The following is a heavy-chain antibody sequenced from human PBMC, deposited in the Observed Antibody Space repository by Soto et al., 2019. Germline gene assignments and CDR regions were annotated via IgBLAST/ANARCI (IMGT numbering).Heavy chain of an antibody. V-gene: IGHV4-31*03. CDR1: VDSISVGGYY. J-gene: IGHJ6*02. CDR3: ARGIRS. D-gene: IGHD3-16*01. Sequence: QVQLQESGPGLVRPSQTLSLTCTVSVDSISVGGYYWSWIRQHPGKVLEWIGYIYYSGHTYYTPSLKSRVTISVDTSKNQFPLKLTSVTAADTAVYYCARGIRSWGQGTTVTVSS. CDR2: IYYSGHT.